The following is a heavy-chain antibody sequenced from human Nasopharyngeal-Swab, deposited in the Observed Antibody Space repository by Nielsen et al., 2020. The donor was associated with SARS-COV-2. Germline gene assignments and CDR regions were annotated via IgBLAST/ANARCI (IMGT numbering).Heavy chain of an antibody. J-gene: IGHJ4*02. D-gene: IGHD3-10*01. V-gene: IGHV4-59*01. CDR2: IYYSGST. CDR3: ARDPGRGFDD. Sequence: WIRQPPGKGLEWIGYIYYSGSTNYNPSLKSRVTISVDTSKNQFSLKLSSVTAADTAVYYCARDPGRGFDDGGQGTMGNVSS.